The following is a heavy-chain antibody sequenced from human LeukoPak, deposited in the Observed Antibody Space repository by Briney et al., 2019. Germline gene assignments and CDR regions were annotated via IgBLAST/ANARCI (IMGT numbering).Heavy chain of an antibody. J-gene: IGHJ6*02. CDR2: IIPIFGTA. Sequence: SVKVSCKASGGTFSSYAISWVRQAPGQGLEWMGGIIPIFGTANYAQKFQGRVTITADESTSTAYMELSSLRSEDTAVHYCARASHRSHDTIYGMDVWGQGTTVIVSS. D-gene: IGHD3-9*01. CDR3: ARASHRSHDTIYGMDV. V-gene: IGHV1-69*13. CDR1: GGTFSSYA.